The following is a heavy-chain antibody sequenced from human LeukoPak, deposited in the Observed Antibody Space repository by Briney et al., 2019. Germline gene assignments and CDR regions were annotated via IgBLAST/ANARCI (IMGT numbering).Heavy chain of an antibody. CDR3: ARAPPRILWIDY. Sequence: ASLKVSCEASGYTFTSYGISGVRQAPGQGVEWMGWTSAYSGITNSAQKLQGRVTITTDTSTSTAYMEQRSLRSGATAVYYCARAPPRILWIDYWGQGTLVTVSS. CDR1: GYTFTSYG. D-gene: IGHD2/OR15-2a*01. J-gene: IGHJ4*02. CDR2: TSAYSGIT. V-gene: IGHV1-18*01.